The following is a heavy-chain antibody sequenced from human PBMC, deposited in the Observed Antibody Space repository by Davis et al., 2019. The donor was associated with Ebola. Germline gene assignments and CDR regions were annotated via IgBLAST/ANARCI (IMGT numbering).Heavy chain of an antibody. CDR2: IYYSGST. D-gene: IGHD6-13*01. CDR3: ARVSGWRFDSSSWWYYYYGMDV. CDR1: GGSVSSGSYY. V-gene: IGHV4-61*01. Sequence: SETLSLTCTVSGGSVSSGSYYWSWIRQPPEKGPEWVGYIYYSGSTNCNPSLKSRVTISVDTSKNQFSLKLSSVTAADTAVYYCARVSGWRFDSSSWWYYYYGMDVWGQGTTVTVSS. J-gene: IGHJ6*02.